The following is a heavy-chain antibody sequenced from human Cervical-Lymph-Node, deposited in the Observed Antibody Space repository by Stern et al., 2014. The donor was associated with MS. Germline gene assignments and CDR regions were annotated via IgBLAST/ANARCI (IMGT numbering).Heavy chain of an antibody. CDR1: GGTFSKFP. D-gene: IGHD6-13*01. CDR3: ALSSETSDRWYSLGYDL. CDR2: IFPVFGTP. V-gene: IGHV1-69*01. Sequence: QVQLVQYGAEVTKPGSSVKVSCKASGGTFSKFPSSWVRQAPGQGLEWMVGIFPVFGTPTYAQESRGRFTITADVSTSTVYMELSSLRSDDTAVYYCALSSETSDRWYSLGYDLGAQGTLATVSS. J-gene: IGHJ5*02.